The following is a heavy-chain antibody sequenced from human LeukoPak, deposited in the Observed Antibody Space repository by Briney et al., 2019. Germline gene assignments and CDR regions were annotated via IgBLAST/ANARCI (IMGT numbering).Heavy chain of an antibody. CDR1: GGSISSSSYY. V-gene: IGHV4-39*07. CDR3: ARGSGLRYFDWLPSHYYYYYMDV. D-gene: IGHD3-9*01. CDR2: IYYSGNT. J-gene: IGHJ6*03. Sequence: PSETLSLTCTVSGGSISSSSYYWAWIRQPPGKGLEWIGSIYYSGNTYYKSSLKSRVTISVDTSKNQFSLKLSSVTAADTAVYYCARGSGLRYFDWLPSHYYYYYMDVWGKGTTVTVSS.